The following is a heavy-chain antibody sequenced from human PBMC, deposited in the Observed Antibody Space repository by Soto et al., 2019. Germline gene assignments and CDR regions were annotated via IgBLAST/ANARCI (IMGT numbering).Heavy chain of an antibody. CDR2: MNPNSGNT. CDR3: ARRCAARGTEERSIPLPGYGMDV. CDR1: GYTFTSYD. D-gene: IGHD1-1*01. J-gene: IGHJ6*02. Sequence: ASVKVSCKASGYTFTSYDSNWVRQATGQGLEWMGWMNPNSGNTGYAQKFQGRVTMTRNTSISTAYMELSSLRSEDTAVYYCARRCAARGTEERSIPLPGYGMDVWGQGTTVTVSS. V-gene: IGHV1-8*01.